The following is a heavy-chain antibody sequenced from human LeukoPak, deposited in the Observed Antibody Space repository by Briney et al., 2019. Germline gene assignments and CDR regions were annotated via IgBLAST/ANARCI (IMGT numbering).Heavy chain of an antibody. D-gene: IGHD6-19*01. V-gene: IGHV3-48*01. CDR3: ARVYSAAGTDY. Sequence: GESLRLSCAASGFTFSIYSMNWVRQAPGKGLEWVSYISSSSSTIYYADSVKGRFTISRDNAKNSLYLQMNSLRAEDTAVYYCARVYSAAGTDYWGQGTLVTVSS. CDR2: ISSSSSTI. J-gene: IGHJ4*02. CDR1: GFTFSIYS.